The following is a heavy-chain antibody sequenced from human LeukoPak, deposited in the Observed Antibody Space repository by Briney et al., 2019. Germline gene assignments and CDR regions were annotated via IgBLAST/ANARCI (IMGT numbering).Heavy chain of an antibody. CDR2: IDPNNGDT. CDR3: AKDPEITMIVVVINWFDP. Sequence: ASVKVSCKASAYTFSGYYLHWVRQAPGQGPEWMGWIDPNNGDTDYAQKFQGRVTMTRDRSISTAYMELSRLTSDDTAVYYCAKDPEITMIVVVINWFDPWGQGTLVTVSS. CDR1: AYTFSGYY. V-gene: IGHV1-2*02. J-gene: IGHJ5*02. D-gene: IGHD3-22*01.